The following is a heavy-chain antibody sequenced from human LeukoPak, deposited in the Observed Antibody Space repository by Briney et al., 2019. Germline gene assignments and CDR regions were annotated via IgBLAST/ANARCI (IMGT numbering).Heavy chain of an antibody. CDR3: ARHGNAGTSPSWFVP. CDR1: GYTFTSYW. J-gene: IGHJ5*02. D-gene: IGHD2-2*01. CDR2: IDPSDSYT. V-gene: IGHV5-10-1*01. Sequence: GASLKISCKGSGYTFTSYWISWVRQKLAEGLEWMGSIDPSDSYTNYSPSFQGHVTISGDKSISTAYLQWSSLKASDTAMYYCARHGNAGTSPSWFVPWGQGTLVTVSS.